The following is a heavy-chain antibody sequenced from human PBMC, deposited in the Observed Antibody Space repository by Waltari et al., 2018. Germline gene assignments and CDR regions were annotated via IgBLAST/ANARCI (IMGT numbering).Heavy chain of an antibody. CDR3: ARLSSSWYRPYYFDY. Sequence: QVQLVQSGAEVKKPGSSVKVSCKASGGTFSSYTISWVRQAPGQGLEWMGRIIPILGIANYAQKFQGRVTITADKSTSTAYMELSSVTAADTAVYYCARLSSSWYRPYYFDYWGQGTLVTVSS. V-gene: IGHV1-69*02. CDR2: IIPILGIA. J-gene: IGHJ4*02. CDR1: GGTFSSYT. D-gene: IGHD6-13*01.